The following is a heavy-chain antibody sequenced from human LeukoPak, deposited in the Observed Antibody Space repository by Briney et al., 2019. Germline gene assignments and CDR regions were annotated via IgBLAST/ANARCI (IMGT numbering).Heavy chain of an antibody. V-gene: IGHV3-7*01. J-gene: IGHJ6*02. CDR2: INQDESDK. Sequence: PGGSLRLSCAASGFTFSDSWMTGVRQAPGKGLEWVANINQDESDKYYADSVKGRFTISRDNAKNSLYVQMNSLRVEDTAVYYCARGHYGMDVWGQGTTVTVSS. CDR3: ARGHYGMDV. CDR1: GFTFSDSW.